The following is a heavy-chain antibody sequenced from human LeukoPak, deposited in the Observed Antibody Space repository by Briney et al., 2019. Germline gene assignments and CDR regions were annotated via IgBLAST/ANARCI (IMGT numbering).Heavy chain of an antibody. J-gene: IGHJ4*02. CDR1: GGSISSGGYS. Sequence: SETLSLTCAVSGGSISSGGYSWSWIRQPPGKGLEWIGYIYHSGSTYYNPSLKSRVTISVDTSKNQFSLKLSSVTAADTAVYYCAMYYYGSSKTFDYWGQGTLVTVSS. CDR2: IYHSGST. CDR3: AMYYYGSSKTFDY. V-gene: IGHV4-30-2*01. D-gene: IGHD3-10*01.